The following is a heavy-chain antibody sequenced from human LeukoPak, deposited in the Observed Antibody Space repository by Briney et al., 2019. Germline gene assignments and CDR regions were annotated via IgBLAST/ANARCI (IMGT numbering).Heavy chain of an antibody. V-gene: IGHV1-46*01. J-gene: IGHJ4*02. CDR2: SNSGGST. Sequence: GASVKVSCKASGYTFTTYHMHWVRQAPGQGLEWLGMSNSGGSTSYAQKFQGRVTMTRDTSTSTVYMELSSLRSEDTAVYYCARDGGSFRFDYWGQGTLVTVSS. CDR3: ARDGGSFRFDY. D-gene: IGHD1-26*01. CDR1: GYTFTTYH.